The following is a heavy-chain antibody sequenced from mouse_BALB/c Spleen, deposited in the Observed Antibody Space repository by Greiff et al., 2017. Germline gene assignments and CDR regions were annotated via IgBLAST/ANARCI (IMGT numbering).Heavy chain of an antibody. D-gene: IGHD2-10*02. CDR3: ARRGYGNYGFAY. CDR1: GYTFTSYW. Sequence: QVQLQQSGAELAKPGASVKMSCKASGYTFTSYWMHWVKQRPGQGLEWIGYINPSTGYTEYNQKFKDKATLTADKSSSTAYMQLSSLTSEDSAVYYCARRGYGNYGFAYWGQGTLVTVSA. J-gene: IGHJ3*01. V-gene: IGHV1-7*01. CDR2: INPSTGYT.